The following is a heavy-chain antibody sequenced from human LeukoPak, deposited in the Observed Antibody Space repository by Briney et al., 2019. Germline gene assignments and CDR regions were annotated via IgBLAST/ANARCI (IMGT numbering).Heavy chain of an antibody. CDR1: GGSSSDYY. CDR3: AREKGYCVSTNCYGGFFDY. J-gene: IGHJ4*02. Sequence: SETLSLTCALYGGSSSDYYWSWIRHPPGKGLEWIGEINHSGSTIYNPSLRSRVTISVDTSKNQISLKLSSVTAADTAVYYCAREKGYCVSTNCYGGFFDYWGQGTLVTVSS. V-gene: IGHV4-34*01. D-gene: IGHD2-2*01. CDR2: INHSGST.